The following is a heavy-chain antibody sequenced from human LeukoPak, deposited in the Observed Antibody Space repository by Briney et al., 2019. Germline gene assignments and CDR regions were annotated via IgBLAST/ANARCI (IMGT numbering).Heavy chain of an antibody. CDR2: IYGSGST. D-gene: IGHD5-24*01. CDR3: ARGQGLQLKSGSDY. Sequence: SETLSLTCTVSGGSISSHYWSWIRQPPGKGLEWIGHIYGSGSTNYNPSLKSRVTLSVDTSKNQFSLKLSSVTAADTAVYYCARGQGLQLKSGSDYWGQGTLVTVSS. J-gene: IGHJ4*02. V-gene: IGHV4-59*11. CDR1: GGSISSHY.